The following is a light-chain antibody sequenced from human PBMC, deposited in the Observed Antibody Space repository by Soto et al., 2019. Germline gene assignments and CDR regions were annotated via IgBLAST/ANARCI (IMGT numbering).Light chain of an antibody. CDR1: QSVSSSY. Sequence: EIVLTQSPGTLSLSPGERATLSCRASQSVSSSYLAWYQQKPGQAPRLLIYGASSRATGIPDRFSGSGSGTDFTLTISRLEPEDFGVYYCQQYSASPRTFGQGTKVDNK. V-gene: IGKV3-20*01. J-gene: IGKJ1*01. CDR2: GAS. CDR3: QQYSASPRT.